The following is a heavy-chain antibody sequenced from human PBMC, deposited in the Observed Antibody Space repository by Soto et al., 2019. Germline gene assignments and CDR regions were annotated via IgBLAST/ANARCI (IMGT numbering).Heavy chain of an antibody. V-gene: IGHV1-3*01. D-gene: IGHD1-7*01. CDR1: GYTFTSYA. Sequence: ASVKVSCKASGYTFTSYAMHWVRQAPGQRLEWMGWINAGNGNTKYSQKFQGRVTITRDTSASTAYMELSSLRSEDTAVYYCARVAPVQLELGXFDIWGQGTMVTVSS. CDR2: INAGNGNT. CDR3: ARVAPVQLELGXFDI. J-gene: IGHJ3*02.